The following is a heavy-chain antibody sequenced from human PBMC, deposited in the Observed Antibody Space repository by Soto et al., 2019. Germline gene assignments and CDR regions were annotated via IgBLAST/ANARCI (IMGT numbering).Heavy chain of an antibody. CDR2: IDPSDSYT. Sequence: GESLKISCKGSGYSFTSYWISWVRQMPGKGLEWMGRIDPSDSYTNYSPSFQGHVTISADKSISTAYLQWSSLKASDTAMYYYYGTYYYYYGMDVWGQGTTVTVSS. D-gene: IGHD3-10*01. J-gene: IGHJ6*02. CDR1: GYSFTSYW. V-gene: IGHV5-10-1*01. CDR3: YGTYYYYYGMDV.